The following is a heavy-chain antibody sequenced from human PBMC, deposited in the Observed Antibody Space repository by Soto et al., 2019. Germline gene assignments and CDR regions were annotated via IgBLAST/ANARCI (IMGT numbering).Heavy chain of an antibody. J-gene: IGHJ6*02. CDR2: ISGSGGST. CDR3: AKGTRPSMVHYYYYGMDV. Sequence: PVGSLRLSCAASGFTFSSYAMSWVRQAPGKGLEWVSAISGSGGSTYYADSVKGRFTISRDNSKNTLYLQMSSLRAEDTAVYYCAKGTRPSMVHYYYYGMDVWGQGTTVTVSS. D-gene: IGHD3-10*01. V-gene: IGHV3-23*01. CDR1: GFTFSSYA.